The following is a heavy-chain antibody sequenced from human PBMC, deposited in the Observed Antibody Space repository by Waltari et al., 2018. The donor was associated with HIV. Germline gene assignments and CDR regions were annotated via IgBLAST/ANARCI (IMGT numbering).Heavy chain of an antibody. D-gene: IGHD5-18*01. CDR1: GGTFSSYA. J-gene: IGHJ4*02. Sequence: QVQLVQSGAEVKKPGSSVKVSCKASGGTFSSYAISWVRQAPGQGLEWMGGIIPIFGTANYAQRFQGRVTSTADESTSTAYMELSSLRSEDAAVYYCARAWGYSYGGSYYFDYWGQGTLVTVSS. CDR3: ARAWGYSYGGSYYFDY. CDR2: IIPIFGTA. V-gene: IGHV1-69*01.